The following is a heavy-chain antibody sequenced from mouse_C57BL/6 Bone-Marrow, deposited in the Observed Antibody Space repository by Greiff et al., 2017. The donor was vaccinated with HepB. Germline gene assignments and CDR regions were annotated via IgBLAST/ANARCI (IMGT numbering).Heavy chain of an antibody. CDR1: GYSITSGYD. CDR2: ISYSGST. J-gene: IGHJ1*03. Sequence: EVQLVESGPGMVKPSQSLSLTCTVTGYSITSGYDWHWIRHFPGNKLEWMGYISYSGSTNYNPSLKSRISITHDTSKNHFFLKLNSVTTEDTATYYCARDYYGSSSSYWYFDVWGTGTTVTVSS. CDR3: ARDYYGSSSSYWYFDV. D-gene: IGHD1-1*01. V-gene: IGHV3-1*01.